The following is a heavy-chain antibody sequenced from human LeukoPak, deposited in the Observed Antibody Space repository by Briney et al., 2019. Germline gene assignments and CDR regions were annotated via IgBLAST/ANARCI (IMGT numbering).Heavy chain of an antibody. Sequence: SQTLSLTCTVSGGSISSGCYYWSWIRQHPGKGLEWIGHIYYSGSTYYNPSLKSRVTISVDTSKNQFSLKLSSVTAADTAVYYCASAGKPMGVVVPAAMVAFDIWGQGTMVTVSS. CDR2: IYYSGST. V-gene: IGHV4-31*03. J-gene: IGHJ3*02. D-gene: IGHD2-2*01. CDR3: ASAGKPMGVVVPAAMVAFDI. CDR1: GGSISSGCYY.